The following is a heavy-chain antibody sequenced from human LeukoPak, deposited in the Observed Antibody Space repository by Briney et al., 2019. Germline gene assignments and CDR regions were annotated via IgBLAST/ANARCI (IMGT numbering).Heavy chain of an antibody. D-gene: IGHD5-12*01. CDR2: IYASGNT. V-gene: IGHV4-31*02. J-gene: IGHJ4*02. CDR3: ARLKGYDLYYFDY. CDR1: GGSISSDGYY. Sequence: SETLSLTCSVSGGSISSDGYYWSWIRQHPGKGLEWIGHIYASGNTYYNPSLKSRVTISVYPSGIQFSLKLRSVTAADTAVYYCARLKGYDLYYFDYWGQGTLVTVSS.